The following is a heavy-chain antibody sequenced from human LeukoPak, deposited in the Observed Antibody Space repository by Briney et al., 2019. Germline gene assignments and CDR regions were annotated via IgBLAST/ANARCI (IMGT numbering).Heavy chain of an antibody. CDR1: GLNFDDSA. J-gene: IGHJ4*02. V-gene: IGHV3-43*02. CDR2: ISADGGST. Sequence: GGSLKLSCVASGLNFDDSAMHWVRQAPGKGLEWVSLISADGGSTFSADSVKGRFSISRDNSKNSLYLQMNSLRSEDTAMYYCAKESGKFDYWGQGTLVAVSS. CDR3: AKESGKFDY.